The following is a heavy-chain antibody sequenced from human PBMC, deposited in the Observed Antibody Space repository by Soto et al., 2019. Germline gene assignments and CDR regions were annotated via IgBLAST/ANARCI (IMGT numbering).Heavy chain of an antibody. J-gene: IGHJ5*02. CDR2: ISSSSSTI. CDR3: ARGSHLEWLLLERGNWFDP. Sequence: EVQLVESGGGLVQPGGSLRLSCAASGFTFSSYSMNWVRQAPGKGLEWVSYISSSSSTIYYADSVKGRFTISRDNAKNSLYLQMNSLRDEDTAVYYCARGSHLEWLLLERGNWFDPWGQGTLVTVSS. V-gene: IGHV3-48*02. CDR1: GFTFSSYS. D-gene: IGHD3-3*01.